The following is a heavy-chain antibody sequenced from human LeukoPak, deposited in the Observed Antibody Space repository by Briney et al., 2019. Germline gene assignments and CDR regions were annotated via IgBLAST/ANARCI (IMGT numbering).Heavy chain of an antibody. CDR3: ARWKYQLPPGWFDP. Sequence: GGSLRLSCAASGFTVSSNYMSWVRQAPGKGLEWVSVIYSGGSTYYADSVKGRFTISRDNSKNTLYLQMNSLRAEDTAVYYCARWKYQLPPGWFDPWGQGTLVTVSS. CDR1: GFTVSSNY. J-gene: IGHJ5*02. CDR2: IYSGGST. D-gene: IGHD2-2*01. V-gene: IGHV3-66*02.